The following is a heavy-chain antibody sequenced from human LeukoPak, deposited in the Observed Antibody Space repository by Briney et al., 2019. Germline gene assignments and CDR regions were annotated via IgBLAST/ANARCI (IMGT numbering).Heavy chain of an antibody. CDR1: GFTFDDYA. Sequence: PGRSLRLSCAASGFTFDDYAMHWVRQIPGKGLEWVARISWNSDTRAYADSVLGRFTISRDNARNSLYLQMDNLRTEDTAFYYCARNRHLGGVTWFYFDSWGQGTLVTVSS. CDR3: ARNRHLGGVTWFYFDS. V-gene: IGHV3-9*01. D-gene: IGHD3-9*01. J-gene: IGHJ4*02. CDR2: ISWNSDTR.